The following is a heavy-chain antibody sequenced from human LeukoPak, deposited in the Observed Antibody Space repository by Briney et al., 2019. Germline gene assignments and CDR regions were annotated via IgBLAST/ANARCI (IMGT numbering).Heavy chain of an antibody. CDR3: AKAWTVGYDRAYLDY. V-gene: IGHV3-23*01. Sequence: PGGSLRLSCAASGFTFRSYAMTWVRQAPGKGLQWVSGISGGGVNTYYADSVRGRFTISRDNSRNTLYLQMSGLRAEDTAIYYCAKAWTVGYDRAYLDYWGQGSLVTVSS. CDR2: ISGGGVNT. D-gene: IGHD3-3*01. J-gene: IGHJ4*02. CDR1: GFTFRSYA.